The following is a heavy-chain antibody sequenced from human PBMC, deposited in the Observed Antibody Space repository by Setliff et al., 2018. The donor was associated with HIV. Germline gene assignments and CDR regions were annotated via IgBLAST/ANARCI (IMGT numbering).Heavy chain of an antibody. Sequence: LSLTCKVSGDSISSGGYYWTWIRKPAGKELEWIGHIYTSGNTNYNPSLKSRVSISVATSKNQFFLTLTSVTAADSAVYYCARLGEHDTGDLDVWGKGTTVTVSS. CDR1: GDSISSGGYY. CDR2: IYTSGNT. CDR3: ARLGEHDTGDLDV. D-gene: IGHD1-1*01. J-gene: IGHJ6*04. V-gene: IGHV4-61*09.